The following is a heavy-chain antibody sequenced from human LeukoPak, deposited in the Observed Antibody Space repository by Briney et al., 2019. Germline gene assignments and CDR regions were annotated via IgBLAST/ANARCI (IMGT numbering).Heavy chain of an antibody. CDR1: GFSVSKTY. CDR2: IRSGGDA. CDR3: AKLSKGIVLMVYADY. J-gene: IGHJ4*02. D-gene: IGHD2-8*01. V-gene: IGHV3-53*01. Sequence: GGSLRLSCAASGFSVSKTYMNWVRQAPGKGPEWVSVIRSGGDAQYADSVKGRFTVSRDDFKNTLYLQMNSLRAEDTAVYYCAKLSKGIVLMVYADYWGQGTLVTVSS.